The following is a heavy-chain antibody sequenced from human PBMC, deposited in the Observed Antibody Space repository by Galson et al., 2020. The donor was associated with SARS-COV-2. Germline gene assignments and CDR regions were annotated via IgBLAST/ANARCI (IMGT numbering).Heavy chain of an antibody. J-gene: IGHJ4*02. D-gene: IGHD6-13*01. CDR2: IYHSGST. V-gene: IGHV4-38-2*02. CDR1: SYSISSGYY. CDR3: GYGYSSSWYMG. Sequence: SETLSLTCTVSSYSISSGYYWGWIRQPPGKGLEWIGSIYHSGSTYYNPSLKSRVTISVDTSKNQFSLKLSSVTAADTAVYYCGYGYSSSWYMGWGQGTLVTVSS.